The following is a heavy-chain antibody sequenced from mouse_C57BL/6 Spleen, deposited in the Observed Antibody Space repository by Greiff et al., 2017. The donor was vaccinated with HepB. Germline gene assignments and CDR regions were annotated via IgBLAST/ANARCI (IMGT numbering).Heavy chain of an antibody. V-gene: IGHV1-76*01. CDR2: IYPGSGNT. CDR3: ARSSSGEAMDY. J-gene: IGHJ4*01. Sequence: QVQLQQSGAELVRPGASVKLSCKASGYTFTDYYINWVKQRPGQGLEWIARIYPGSGNTYYNEKFKGKATLTAEKSSSTAYMQLSSLTSEDSAVYFCARSSSGEAMDYWGQGTSVTVSS. CDR1: GYTFTDYY. D-gene: IGHD3-2*02.